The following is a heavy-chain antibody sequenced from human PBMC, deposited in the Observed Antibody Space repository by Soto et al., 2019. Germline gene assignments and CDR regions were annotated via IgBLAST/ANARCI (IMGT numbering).Heavy chain of an antibody. CDR1: GDALSSGGHY. V-gene: IGHV4-31*03. CDR2: IYDSVNT. CDR3: ARVDHRGYFAILTDY. J-gene: IGHJ4*02. D-gene: IGHD3-9*01. Sequence: SETLSLTCTVSGDALSSGGHYWSWIRQHPGKGLEWIGHIYDSVNTYYSPSLRSRVTISADMSKNQFSLNLRSVTAADTAVYYCARVDHRGYFAILTDYWGQGTLVTVSS.